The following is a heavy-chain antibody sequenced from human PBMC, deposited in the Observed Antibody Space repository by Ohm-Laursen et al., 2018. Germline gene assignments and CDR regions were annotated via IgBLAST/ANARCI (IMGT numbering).Heavy chain of an antibody. Sequence: ASVKVSCKTSGYTFTSYGISWVRQAPGQGLEWMGWISAYNGNTNYAQKFQGRVTMTRDTSISTAYMELSRLRSDDTAVYYCARDKGKAFDIWGQGTMVTVSS. CDR3: ARDKGKAFDI. J-gene: IGHJ3*02. CDR2: ISAYNGNT. CDR1: GYTFTSYG. V-gene: IGHV1-18*01.